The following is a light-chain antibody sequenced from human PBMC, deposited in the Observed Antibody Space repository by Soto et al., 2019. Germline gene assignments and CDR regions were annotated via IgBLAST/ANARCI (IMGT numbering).Light chain of an antibody. Sequence: QSVLTQPASVSGSPGQSITISCSGTSSDVGGSKYVSWYQQPPGKAPRIIIYDVSDRPSGVSYRFSGSKSGNTASLTISGLQADDEADYYCASSTTFNTMVFGGGTQLTVL. J-gene: IGLJ2*01. CDR2: DVS. V-gene: IGLV2-14*01. CDR1: SSDVGGSKY. CDR3: ASSTTFNTMV.